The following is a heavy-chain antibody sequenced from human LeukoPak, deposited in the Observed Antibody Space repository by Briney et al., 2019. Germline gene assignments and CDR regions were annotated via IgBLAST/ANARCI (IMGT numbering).Heavy chain of an antibody. Sequence: ASVKVSCKASGYTFTSYGISWVRQAPGQGLEWMGWISAYNGNTSYAQKLQGRVTMTTDTSTSTAYMELRSLRSDDTAVYYCARDPVTGTTPSPNYGMDVWGQGTTVTVSS. CDR3: ARDPVTGTTPSPNYGMDV. CDR1: GYTFTSYG. V-gene: IGHV1-18*01. J-gene: IGHJ6*02. D-gene: IGHD1-20*01. CDR2: ISAYNGNT.